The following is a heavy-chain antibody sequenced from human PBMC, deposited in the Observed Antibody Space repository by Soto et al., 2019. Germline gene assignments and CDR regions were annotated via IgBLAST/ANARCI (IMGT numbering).Heavy chain of an antibody. V-gene: IGHV1-69*06. J-gene: IGHJ6*02. CDR3: ARVRDPHLDHYGLDV. CDR2: LIPIYDEP. Sequence: QVQLVQSGAEVKNPGSSVRVSCKTSGFTFNVYGIHWVRQAPGQGLEWMGGLIPIYDEPNYAQKFQGRVTITADKSTATVYLELNSLRSEDTAVYFCARVRDPHLDHYGLDVWPRDHGHGLL. CDR1: GFTFNVYG.